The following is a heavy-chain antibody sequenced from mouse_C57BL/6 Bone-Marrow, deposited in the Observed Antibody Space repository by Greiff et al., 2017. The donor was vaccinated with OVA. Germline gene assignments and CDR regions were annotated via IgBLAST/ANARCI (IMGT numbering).Heavy chain of an antibody. V-gene: IGHV1-62-2*01. J-gene: IGHJ3*01. CDR2: FYPGSGSI. Sequence: QVHVKQSGAELVKPGASVKLSCKASGYTFTEYTIHWVKQRSGQGLEWIGWFYPGSGSIKYNEKFKDKATLTADKSSSTVYMELSRLTSEDSAVYFCARHVYYGYGGAWFAYWGQGTLVTVSA. CDR1: GYTFTEYT. D-gene: IGHD2-2*01. CDR3: ARHVYYGYGGAWFAY.